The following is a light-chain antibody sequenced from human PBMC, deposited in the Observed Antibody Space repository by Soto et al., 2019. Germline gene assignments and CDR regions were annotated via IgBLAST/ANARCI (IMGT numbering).Light chain of an antibody. CDR1: SSNIGAGYD. Sequence: QSVLTQPPSVSGAPGQRVTISCAGSSSNIGAGYDVHWYQQLPGTAPKLLIYANLNRPSGVPDRFSGSKSGTSDSLAITGLQAEDEGDYYCQSYDNTLSASVFGGGTKLTVL. CDR3: QSYDNTLSASV. J-gene: IGLJ3*02. CDR2: ANL. V-gene: IGLV1-40*01.